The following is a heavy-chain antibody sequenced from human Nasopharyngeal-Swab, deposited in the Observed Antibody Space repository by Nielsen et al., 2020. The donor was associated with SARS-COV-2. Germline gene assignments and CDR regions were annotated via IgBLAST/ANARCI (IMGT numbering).Heavy chain of an antibody. D-gene: IGHD6-19*01. CDR1: GFTFDDYA. Sequence: SLKISCAASGFTFDDYAMHWVRQAPGKGLEWVSGISWNSGSIGYADSVKGRFTISRDNAKNSLYLQMNSLRAEDTALYYCAHLPYSSGWYYYYGMDVWGQGTTVTVSS. CDR2: ISWNSGSI. CDR3: AHLPYSSGWYYYYGMDV. V-gene: IGHV3-9*01. J-gene: IGHJ6*02.